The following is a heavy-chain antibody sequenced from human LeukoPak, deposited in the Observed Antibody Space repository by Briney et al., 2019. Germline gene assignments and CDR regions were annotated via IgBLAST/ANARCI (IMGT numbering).Heavy chain of an antibody. CDR1: GFTFSSYN. CDR2: ISSSNSYI. Sequence: KPGGSLRLSCAASGFTFSSYNMNWVRQAPGKGLEWVSSISSSNSYIYYADSVKGRFTISRDNSKNTLYLQMNSLRAEDTAVYYCAKDLEGSYRLPPEYFQHWGQGTLVTVSS. J-gene: IGHJ1*01. V-gene: IGHV3-21*04. CDR3: AKDLEGSYRLPPEYFQH. D-gene: IGHD1-26*01.